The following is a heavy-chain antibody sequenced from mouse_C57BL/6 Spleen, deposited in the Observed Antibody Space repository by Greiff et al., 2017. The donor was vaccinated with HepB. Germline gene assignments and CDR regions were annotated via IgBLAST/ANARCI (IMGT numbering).Heavy chain of an antibody. Sequence: EVQLVESGGGLVKPGGSLKLSCAASGFTFSSYAMSWVRQTPEKRLEWVATISDGGSYTYYPDNVKGRFTISRDNAKNNLYLQMSHLKSEDTAMYYCAIGSRRGYYAMDYWGQGTSVTVSS. J-gene: IGHJ4*01. D-gene: IGHD1-1*01. CDR2: ISDGGSYT. CDR3: AIGSRRGYYAMDY. V-gene: IGHV5-4*01. CDR1: GFTFSSYA.